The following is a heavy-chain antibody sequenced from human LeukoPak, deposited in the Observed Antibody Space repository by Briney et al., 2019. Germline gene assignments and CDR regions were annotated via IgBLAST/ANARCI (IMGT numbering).Heavy chain of an antibody. CDR3: AREGGFYRPLDY. Sequence: SETLSLTCGVSGGSVINTNWWTWVRQPPGQGLEWIGKVHLGGRTNYNPSLESRLTMSVDVSENQVSLKLTSVTAADTAVYYCAREGGFYRPLDYSGQGTLVTVSS. CDR2: VHLGGRT. V-gene: IGHV4-4*02. CDR1: GGSVINTNW. D-gene: IGHD3-3*01. J-gene: IGHJ4*02.